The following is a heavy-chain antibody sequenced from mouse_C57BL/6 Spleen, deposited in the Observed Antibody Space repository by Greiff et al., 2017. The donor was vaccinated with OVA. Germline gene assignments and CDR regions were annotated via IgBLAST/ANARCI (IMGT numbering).Heavy chain of an antibody. V-gene: IGHV1-54*01. D-gene: IGHD2-3*01. Sequence: QVHVKQSGAELVRPGTSVKVSCKASGYAFTNYLIEWVKQRPGQGLEWLGVISPGSGGTNYNEKFKGKATLTADKSSSTAYMQRSSLTSEDSAVYFCARNGYYPFDYWGQGTTLTVSS. J-gene: IGHJ2*01. CDR1: GYAFTNYL. CDR2: ISPGSGGT. CDR3: ARNGYYPFDY.